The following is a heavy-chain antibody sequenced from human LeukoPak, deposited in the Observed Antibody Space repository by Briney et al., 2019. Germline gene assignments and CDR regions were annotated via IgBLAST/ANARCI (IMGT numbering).Heavy chain of an antibody. CDR2: INPSGGST. J-gene: IGHJ4*02. CDR1: GYTFTSYY. CDR3: ARDESSGWFFDY. D-gene: IGHD6-19*01. Sequence: ASVKVSCKASGYTFTSYYMHWVRQAPGQGLEWMGIINPSGGSTSYAQKFQGRVTMTRDMSTSTVYMELSSLRSEDTAVYYCARDESSGWFFDYWGQGTLVTVSS. V-gene: IGHV1-46*01.